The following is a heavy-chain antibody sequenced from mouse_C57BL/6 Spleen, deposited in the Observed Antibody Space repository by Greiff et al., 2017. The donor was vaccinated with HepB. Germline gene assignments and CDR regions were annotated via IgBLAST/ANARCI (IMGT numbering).Heavy chain of an antibody. CDR3: ARRSPYYYGSSWFAY. CDR1: GYTFTSYW. J-gene: IGHJ3*01. D-gene: IGHD1-1*01. V-gene: IGHV1-69*01. CDR2: IDPSDSYT. Sequence: QVQLQQPGAELVMPGASVKLSCKASGYTFTSYWMPWVKQRPGQGLEWIGEIDPSDSYTNYNQKFKGKSTLTVDKSSSTAYMQLSSLTSEDSAVYYCARRSPYYYGSSWFAYWGQGTLVTVSA.